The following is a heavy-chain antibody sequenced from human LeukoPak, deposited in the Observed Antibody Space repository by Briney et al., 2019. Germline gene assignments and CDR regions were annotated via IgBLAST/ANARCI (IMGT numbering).Heavy chain of an antibody. Sequence: PSATLSLTCTVSGDSISASDWSWIRQSAGKGLEWIGRFYVGGNTRYNPSLNSRVTMSADTSKNLLSLTLTSLTAADTAVYYCARDRAGGYFDYWGRGTQVTVSS. CDR1: GDSISASD. J-gene: IGHJ4*02. CDR2: FYVGGNT. V-gene: IGHV4-4*07. CDR3: ARDRAGGYFDY. D-gene: IGHD2-8*02.